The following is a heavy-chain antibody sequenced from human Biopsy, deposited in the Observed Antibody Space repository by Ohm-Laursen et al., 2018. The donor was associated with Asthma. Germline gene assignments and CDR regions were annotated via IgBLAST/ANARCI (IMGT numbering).Heavy chain of an antibody. D-gene: IGHD3-10*01. CDR2: ISVYNGNT. Sequence: ASVKVSCKTSGYSFNSAGIAWVRQAPGQGLEWMGWISVYNGNTKVAQKLQDRVTMITDTSTSTAYMELRSLRSDDTAVYFCARAVDYSHYYGIDVWGQGTTVTVS. J-gene: IGHJ6*02. V-gene: IGHV1-18*01. CDR3: ARAVDYSHYYGIDV. CDR1: GYSFNSAG.